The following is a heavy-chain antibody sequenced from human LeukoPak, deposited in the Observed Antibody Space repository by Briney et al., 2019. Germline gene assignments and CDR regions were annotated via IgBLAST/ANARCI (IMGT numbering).Heavy chain of an antibody. J-gene: IGHJ4*02. V-gene: IGHV4-59*08. Sequence: SETLSLTCTVSGGSISSYYWSWILQPPGKGLEWIGYNYYSGSTNYNPSLKSRVTISVDTSKNQFSLKLSSVTAADTAVYYCARQGTNLGYCSGGSCYIDYWGQGTLVTVSS. CDR1: GGSISSYY. D-gene: IGHD2-15*01. CDR3: ARQGTNLGYCSGGSCYIDY. CDR2: NYYSGST.